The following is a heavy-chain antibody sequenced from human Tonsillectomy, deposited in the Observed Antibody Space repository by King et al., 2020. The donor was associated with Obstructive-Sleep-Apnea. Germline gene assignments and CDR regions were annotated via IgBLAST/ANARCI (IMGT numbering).Heavy chain of an antibody. CDR1: GYTFTNDA. CDR2: ISAYNGNT. J-gene: IGHJ6*02. V-gene: IGHV1-18*01. CDR3: AKDQGALDNNYYYYGMDV. Sequence: QLVQSGAEVKKPGASVKVSCKASGYTFTNDAISWVRQAPGQGLEWMGWISAYNGNTNYAQKLQGRFTISRDNSKNTLYQQMNSLRAEDTAVYYCAKDQGALDNNYYYYGMDVWGQGTTVTVSS. D-gene: IGHD1-1*01.